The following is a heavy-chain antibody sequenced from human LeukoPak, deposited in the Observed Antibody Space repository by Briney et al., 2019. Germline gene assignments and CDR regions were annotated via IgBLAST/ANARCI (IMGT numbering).Heavy chain of an antibody. J-gene: IGHJ6*02. CDR2: IYPGDSDT. D-gene: IGHD3-3*02. CDR3: ARRPFTAGMDV. V-gene: IGHV5-51*01. CDR1: GYIFTNYW. Sequence: GESLKISGKGSGYIFTNYWIAWMRQMPGKGLECMGIIYPGDSDTRYSPSFQGQVTISVDKSISTAYLQWSSLKASDTAMYYCARRPFTAGMDVWGQGTTVTVSS.